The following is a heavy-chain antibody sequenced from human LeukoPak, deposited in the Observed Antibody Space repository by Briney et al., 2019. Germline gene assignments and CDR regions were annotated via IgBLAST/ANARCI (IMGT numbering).Heavy chain of an antibody. Sequence: GGSLILSCAASGFTFSTYAMHWVRQAPGKGLEYVSAISSDGDSTYYANSVKGRFTISRDNSKNTLYLQMGSLRAEDMAVYYCARSEQQDFGDYEFDYWGPGNPGHRLL. D-gene: IGHD4-17*01. J-gene: IGHJ4*02. CDR2: ISSDGDST. CDR3: ARSEQQDFGDYEFDY. V-gene: IGHV3-64*01. CDR1: GFTFSTYA.